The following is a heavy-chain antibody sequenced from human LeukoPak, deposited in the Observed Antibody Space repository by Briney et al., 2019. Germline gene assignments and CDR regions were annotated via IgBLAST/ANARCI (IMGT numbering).Heavy chain of an antibody. D-gene: IGHD5-12*01. V-gene: IGHV3-30*18. CDR1: GFTFSSYG. J-gene: IGHJ4*02. CDR3: AKDRFDSEVATILDY. CDR2: ISYDGSNK. Sequence: HPGRSLRLSCAASGFTFSSYGMHWVRQAPGKGLEWVAVISYDGSNKYYADSVKGRFTISRDNSKNTLYLQMNSLRAEDTAVYYCAKDRFDSEVATILDYWGQGTLVTVSS.